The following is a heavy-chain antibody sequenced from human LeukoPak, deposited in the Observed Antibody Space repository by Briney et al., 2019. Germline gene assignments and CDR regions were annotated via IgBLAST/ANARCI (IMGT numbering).Heavy chain of an antibody. CDR1: GFTFNNAW. Sequence: GGSLRLSCAASGFTFNNAWMNWVRQAPGKGLEWVANIKQDGSEKNYVDSVKGRFTISRDNTKNSLYLQMNSLRAEDTAVFYCARDQYDSWSRRGNFDSWGQGTLVIVSS. D-gene: IGHD3-3*01. V-gene: IGHV3-7*03. CDR3: ARDQYDSWSRRGNFDS. J-gene: IGHJ4*02. CDR2: IKQDGSEK.